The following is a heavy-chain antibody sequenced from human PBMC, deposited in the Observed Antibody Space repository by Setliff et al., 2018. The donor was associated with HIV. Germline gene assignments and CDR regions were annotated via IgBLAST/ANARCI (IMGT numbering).Heavy chain of an antibody. Sequence: TLSLTCTVYGGFIKNSNYYWGWIRQPPGKGLEWIGSIFSDGATYYNPSLKSRVTLSVDTSEIQYSLKLTSLIAADTAVYYCARSLAYCSGGGCSSGNYYYMDVWGEGTTVTVSS. CDR2: IFSDGAT. V-gene: IGHV4-39*01. CDR3: ARSLAYCSGGGCSSGNYYYMDV. CDR1: GGFIKNSNYY. J-gene: IGHJ6*03. D-gene: IGHD2-15*01.